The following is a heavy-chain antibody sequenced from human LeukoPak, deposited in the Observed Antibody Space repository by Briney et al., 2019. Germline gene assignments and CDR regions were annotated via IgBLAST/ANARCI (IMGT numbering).Heavy chain of an antibody. CDR1: GFTFSNAW. CDR3: ARLGARQMLEY. CDR2: IKQDGGQI. Sequence: GGSLRLSCAASGFTFSNAWMSWVRQAPGKGLEWVANIKQDGGQIYYLESVKGRFTVSRDNAKNSLYLQMNSLRAEDTAVYYCARLGARQMLEYWGQGTLVTVSS. J-gene: IGHJ4*02. V-gene: IGHV3-7*01. D-gene: IGHD4-17*01.